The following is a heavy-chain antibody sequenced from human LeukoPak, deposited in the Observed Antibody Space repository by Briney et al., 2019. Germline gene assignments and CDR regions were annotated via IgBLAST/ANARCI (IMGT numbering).Heavy chain of an antibody. CDR2: IKQDGSEK. D-gene: IGHD3-3*01. Sequence: GGSLRLSCAASGFTFSTYWMGWVRQAPGKGLEWVANIKQDGSEKYYVDSVKGRFTISRDNAKNSLYLQMNTLRPEDTAVYYCARERQNKDFWSGGDYWGQGTLVTVSS. V-gene: IGHV3-7*01. J-gene: IGHJ4*02. CDR1: GFTFSTYW. CDR3: ARERQNKDFWSGGDY.